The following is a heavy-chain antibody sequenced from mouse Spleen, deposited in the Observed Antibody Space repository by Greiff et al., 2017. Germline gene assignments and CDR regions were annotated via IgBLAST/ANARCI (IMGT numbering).Heavy chain of an antibody. V-gene: IGHV1-39*01. D-gene: IGHD3-2*02. Sequence: EVKLQESGPELVKPGASVKISCKASGYSFTDYNMNWVKQSNGKSLEWIGVINPNYGTTSYNQKFKGKATLTVDQSSSTAYMQLNSLTSEDSAVYYCAREATGLAYWYFDVWGAGTTVTVSS. CDR1: GYSFTDYN. CDR2: INPNYGTT. J-gene: IGHJ1*01. CDR3: AREATGLAYWYFDV.